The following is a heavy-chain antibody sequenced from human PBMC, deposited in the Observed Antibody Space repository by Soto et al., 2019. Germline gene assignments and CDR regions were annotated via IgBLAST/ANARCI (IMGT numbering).Heavy chain of an antibody. CDR1: GYSFTSYW. J-gene: IGHJ6*02. Sequence: PGESLKISCKGSGYSFTSYWIGWVRQMPGKGLEWMGIIYPGDSDTRYSPSFQGQVTISADKSISTAYLQWSSLKASDTAMYYCARTGMYYDFWSGYYTDYYYGMDVWGQGTTVTVSS. CDR2: IYPGDSDT. CDR3: ARTGMYYDFWSGYYTDYYYGMDV. D-gene: IGHD3-3*01. V-gene: IGHV5-51*01.